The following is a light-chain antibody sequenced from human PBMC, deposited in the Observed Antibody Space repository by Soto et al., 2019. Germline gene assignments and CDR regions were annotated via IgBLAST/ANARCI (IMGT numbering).Light chain of an antibody. J-gene: IGKJ1*01. CDR3: QQYGSSPRT. CDR2: GAS. V-gene: IGKV3-20*01. CDR1: QSVGSSQ. Sequence: EIVLTQSPGTLSLSPGERATLSCRASQSVGSSQLAWYQQKPGQAPRLVMYGASSRATDTPGRFSGSGSETDFTLTISRLEPEDFAVYYCQQYGSSPRTFGQGTKVEIK.